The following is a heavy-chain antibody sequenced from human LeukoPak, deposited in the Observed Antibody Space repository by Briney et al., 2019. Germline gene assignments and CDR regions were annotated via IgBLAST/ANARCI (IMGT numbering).Heavy chain of an antibody. CDR1: GGTFSSYA. V-gene: IGHV1-69*05. CDR3: ARGGIVGARSLGDY. D-gene: IGHD1-26*01. J-gene: IGHJ4*02. Sequence: SVKVSCKASGGTFSSYAISWVRQAPGQGLEWMGRIIPIFGTAYYAHKFQGRVTITTDESTSTAYMELSSLRSEDTAVYYCARGGIVGARSLGDYWGQGTLVTVSS. CDR2: IIPIFGTA.